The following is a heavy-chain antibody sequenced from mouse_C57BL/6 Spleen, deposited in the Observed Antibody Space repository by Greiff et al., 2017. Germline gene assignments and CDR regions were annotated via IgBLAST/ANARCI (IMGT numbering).Heavy chain of an antibody. Sequence: QVQLKQSGAELVRPGASVKLSCKASGYTFTDYYINWVKQRPGQGLEWIARIYPGSGNTYYNEKLKGKATLTAEKSSSTAYMQLSSLTSEDSAVYFCDGGTGMDYWGQGTSVTVSS. CDR3: DGGTGMDY. V-gene: IGHV1-76*01. J-gene: IGHJ4*01. CDR2: IYPGSGNT. CDR1: GYTFTDYY.